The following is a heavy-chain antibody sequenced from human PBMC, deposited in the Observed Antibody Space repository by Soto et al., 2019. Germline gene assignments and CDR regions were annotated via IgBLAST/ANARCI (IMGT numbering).Heavy chain of an antibody. J-gene: IGHJ3*02. V-gene: IGHV3-9*01. CDR3: AKDITATYDAFDI. D-gene: IGHD2-15*01. CDR2: ISWNSGSI. CDR1: GFTFDDYA. Sequence: PGGSLRLSCAASGFTFDDYAMHWVRQAPGKGLEWVSGISWNSGSIGYADSVKGRFTISRDNAKNSLYLQMNSLGAEDTALYYWAKDITATYDAFDIWGQGTVVTVSS.